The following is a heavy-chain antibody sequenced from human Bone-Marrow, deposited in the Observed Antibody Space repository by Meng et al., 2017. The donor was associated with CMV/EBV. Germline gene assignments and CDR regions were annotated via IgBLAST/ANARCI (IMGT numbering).Heavy chain of an antibody. J-gene: IGHJ5*02. V-gene: IGHV3-33*05. CDR2: ISYDGSKK. D-gene: IGHD2-15*01. CDR3: ARDKLAGTLRNNWFDP. CDR1: GFTFTSFG. Sequence: GESLKISCAASGFTFTSFGMHWVRQVPGKGPEWVAVISYDGSKKYYADSVKGRFTISRDNAKNSLYLQMNSLRAEDTAVYYCARDKLAGTLRNNWFDPWGQGTLVTVSS.